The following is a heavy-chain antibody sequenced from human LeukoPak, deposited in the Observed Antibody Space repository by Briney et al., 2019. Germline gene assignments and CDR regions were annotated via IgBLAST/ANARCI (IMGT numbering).Heavy chain of an antibody. CDR2: IWYDGGNK. V-gene: IGHV3-33*01. D-gene: IGHD3-22*01. J-gene: IGHJ4*02. CDR3: ARGEYYYDSSGYYTLDY. CDR1: GFTFSSYG. Sequence: LSGRSLRLSCAASGFTFSSYGMHWVRQAPGKGLEWVAVIWYDGGNKYYADSVKGRFTISRDNSKNTLYLQMNSLRAEDTAVYYCARGEYYYDSSGYYTLDYWGQGTLVTVSS.